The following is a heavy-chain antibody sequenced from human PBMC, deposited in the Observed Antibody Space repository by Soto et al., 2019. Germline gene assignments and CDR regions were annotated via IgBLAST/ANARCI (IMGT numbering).Heavy chain of an antibody. J-gene: IGHJ3*02. CDR1: GYTFTSYG. V-gene: IGHV1-18*01. Sequence: ASVKVSCKASGYTFTSYGISWVRQAPGQGLEWVGWISAYNGNTNYAQKLQGRVTMTTDTSTSTAYMELRSLRSDGTAVYYCARARGMYCSGGSCYRTNNAFDIWGQGTMVT. CDR3: ARARGMYCSGGSCYRTNNAFDI. CDR2: ISAYNGNT. D-gene: IGHD2-15*01.